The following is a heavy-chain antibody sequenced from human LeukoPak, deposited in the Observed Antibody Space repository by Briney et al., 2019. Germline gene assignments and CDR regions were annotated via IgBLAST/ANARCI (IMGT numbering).Heavy chain of an antibody. V-gene: IGHV1-18*04. D-gene: IGHD2-15*01. CDR3: ARGRGVVTYFDY. CDR2: ISAYNGDT. J-gene: IGHJ4*02. CDR1: GYTFPTYG. Sequence: VASVKVSCKASGYTFPTYGISWVRQAPGQGLEWMGWISAYNGDTNYAQKLQGRITMTTDTSTSTAYMELRSLRSGDTAVYYCARGRGVVTYFDYWGQGTLVTVSS.